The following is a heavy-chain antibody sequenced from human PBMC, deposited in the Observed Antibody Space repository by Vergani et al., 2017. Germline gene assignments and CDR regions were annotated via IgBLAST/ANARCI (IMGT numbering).Heavy chain of an antibody. V-gene: IGHV1-69-2*01. CDR1: GYTFTDHY. CDR3: ATPQTVNKGGMEV. D-gene: IGHD4-17*01. J-gene: IGHJ6*02. Sequence: EVQLVQSGAEVKKPGATMKISCKVSGYTFTDHYMHWVKQAPGKALEWMGLVDPENSETIYAEKFKGRVTIAADTSTDTAHLELSSLRSEDTAGYYCATPQTVNKGGMEVWGQGTTVIVSS. CDR2: VDPENSET.